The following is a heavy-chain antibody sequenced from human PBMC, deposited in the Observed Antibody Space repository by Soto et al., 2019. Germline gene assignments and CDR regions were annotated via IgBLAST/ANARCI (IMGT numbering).Heavy chain of an antibody. CDR2: ISATGGST. J-gene: IGHJ4*02. Sequence: GGSLRLSCVASGFTFSTYAMNWVRQPPGKGLQWVSAISATGGSTYYADSVKGRFTISRDNSKNTLYLEMNSLRDEDSAVYYCAQDFKVYPGDGGDHWGQGTLVTVSS. CDR3: AQDFKVYPGDGGDH. D-gene: IGHD4-17*01. V-gene: IGHV3-23*01. CDR1: GFTFSTYA.